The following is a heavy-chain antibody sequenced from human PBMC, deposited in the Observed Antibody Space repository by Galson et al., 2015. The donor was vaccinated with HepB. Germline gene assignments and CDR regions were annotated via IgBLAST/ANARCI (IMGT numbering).Heavy chain of an antibody. CDR3: ANGTTVLRY. V-gene: IGHV3-23*01. CDR2: ISGSDGGT. Sequence: SLRLSCAASGFTFSNSDMSWVRQTPGKGLEWVSGISGSDGGTDYADSVKGRFTIFRDNSKNTLYLQMSSLRAEDTAVYYCANGTTVLRYWGQGTLVTVSS. J-gene: IGHJ4*02. CDR1: GFTFSNSD. D-gene: IGHD4-17*01.